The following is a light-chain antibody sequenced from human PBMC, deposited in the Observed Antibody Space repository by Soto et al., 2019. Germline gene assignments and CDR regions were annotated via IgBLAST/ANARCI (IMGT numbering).Light chain of an antibody. CDR1: SSNIGSNY. J-gene: IGLJ2*01. Sequence: QSVLTQPPSASGTPGQRVTISCSGSSSNIGSNYVYWYQQLPGTAPKLLIYRNNQRHSGVPDRFSGSKSGTSASLAISGLRSEDEADYYCAAWDDSLSASVVFGGGTKLTVL. V-gene: IGLV1-47*01. CDR2: RNN. CDR3: AAWDDSLSASVV.